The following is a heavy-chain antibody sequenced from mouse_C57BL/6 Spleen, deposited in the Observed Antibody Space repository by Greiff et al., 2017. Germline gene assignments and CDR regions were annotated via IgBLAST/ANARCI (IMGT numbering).Heavy chain of an antibody. Sequence: EVKLMESGGGLVKPGGSLKLSCAASGFTFSDYGMHWVRQAPEKGLEWVAYISSGSSTIYYADTVKGRFTISRDNAKNTLVLQMTSLRSEDTAMYYGARRAAQATFAYWGQGTLVTVSA. V-gene: IGHV5-17*01. CDR1: GFTFSDYG. D-gene: IGHD3-2*02. CDR3: ARRAAQATFAY. CDR2: ISSGSSTI. J-gene: IGHJ3*01.